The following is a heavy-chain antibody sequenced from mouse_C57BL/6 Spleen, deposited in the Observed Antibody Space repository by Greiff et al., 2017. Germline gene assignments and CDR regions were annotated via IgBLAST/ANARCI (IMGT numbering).Heavy chain of an antibody. CDR3: AGGDYYGSSYRYFDV. CDR1: GFSLTSYG. J-gene: IGHJ1*03. D-gene: IGHD1-1*01. Sequence: VHLVESGPGLVQPSQSLSITCTVSGFSLTSYGVHWVRQSPGKGLEWLGVIWSGGSTDYNAAFISRLSISKDNSKSQVFFKMNSLQADDTAIYYCAGGDYYGSSYRYFDVWGTGTTVTVSS. V-gene: IGHV2-2*01. CDR2: IWSGGST.